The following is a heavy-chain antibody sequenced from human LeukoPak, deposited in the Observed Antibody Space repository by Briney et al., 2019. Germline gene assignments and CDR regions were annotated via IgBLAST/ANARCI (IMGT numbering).Heavy chain of an antibody. CDR3: ARGGDGYNGRNFDY. J-gene: IGHJ4*02. CDR1: GFTFSGYS. Sequence: GGSLRLSCAASGFTFSGYSMHWVRKAPGKGLEWVSSISSSSSYIYYADSVKGRFTISRDNAKNSLYLQMNSLRAEDTAVYYCARGGDGYNGRNFDYWGQGTLVTVSS. V-gene: IGHV3-21*01. CDR2: ISSSSSYI. D-gene: IGHD5-24*01.